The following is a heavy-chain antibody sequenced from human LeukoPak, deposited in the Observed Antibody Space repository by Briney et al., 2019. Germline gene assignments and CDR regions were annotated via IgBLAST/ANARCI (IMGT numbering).Heavy chain of an antibody. J-gene: IGHJ4*02. CDR2: ISGDGGST. D-gene: IGHD1-26*01. V-gene: IGHV3-43*02. CDR1: GFTFDDYA. Sequence: GGSLRLSCAASGFTFDDYAMHWVRHAPGKGLEWVSLISGDGGSTYYADSVKGRFTISRDNSKNSLYLQMNSLRTEDTALYYYAKDISSEVGAALDYWGQGTLVTVSS. CDR3: AKDISSEVGAALDY.